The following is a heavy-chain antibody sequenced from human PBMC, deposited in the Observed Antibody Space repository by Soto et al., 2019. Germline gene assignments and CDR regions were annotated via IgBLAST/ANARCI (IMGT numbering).Heavy chain of an antibody. J-gene: IGHJ6*03. D-gene: IGHD5-12*01. Sequence: QVQLQQWGAGLLKPSETLSLTCAVYGGSFSGYYWSWIRQPPGKGLEWIGEINHSGSTNYNPSLKIRVTISVDTSKNQFSLKLSSVTAADTAVYYCARGSGYDWKHYYYYMDVWGKGTTVTVSS. CDR1: GGSFSGYY. V-gene: IGHV4-34*01. CDR3: ARGSGYDWKHYYYYMDV. CDR2: INHSGST.